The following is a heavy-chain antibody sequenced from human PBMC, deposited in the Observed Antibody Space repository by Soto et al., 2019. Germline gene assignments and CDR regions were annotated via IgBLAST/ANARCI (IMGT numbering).Heavy chain of an antibody. CDR3: AKNQERELPRVIDF. J-gene: IGHJ4*02. CDR2: MSGSSSTT. V-gene: IGHV3-23*01. CDR1: GLTFINYA. Sequence: PGGFLRLSCATSGLTFINYAMSWVRQAPGGGLEWVSSMSGSSSTTYCADSVRGRFTISRDRSKNTLYLQMSSLRAEDTALYYCAKNQERELPRVIDFWGQGTLVTVSS. D-gene: IGHD1-7*01.